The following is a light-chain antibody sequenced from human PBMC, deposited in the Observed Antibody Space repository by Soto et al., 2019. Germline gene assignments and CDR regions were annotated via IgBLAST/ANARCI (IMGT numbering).Light chain of an antibody. J-gene: IGLJ1*01. CDR3: SSYTSSSTYV. V-gene: IGLV2-18*02. Sequence: QSVLPQPPSVSGSPGQSVAISCTGTSSDVGSYNRVSWYQQPPGTAPKLMIYDVSNRPSGVPDRFSGSKSGNTASLTISGLQAEDEADCYCSSYTSSSTYVFGTGTKVTVL. CDR2: DVS. CDR1: SSDVGSYNR.